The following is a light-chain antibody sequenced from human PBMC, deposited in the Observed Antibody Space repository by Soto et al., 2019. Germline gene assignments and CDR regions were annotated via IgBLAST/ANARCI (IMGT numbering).Light chain of an antibody. V-gene: IGKV1-39*01. Sequence: IHMTQSPYTLSASLGDRVTLSXRASQSVSLWLAWYQQKPGXXTKLXXXAAXSLQSGVPSRFSGSGSGTDFTLNIISMQPADFATYYCQQSYSTPSITVGQGTRLEIK. CDR2: AAX. J-gene: IGKJ5*01. CDR1: QSVSLW. CDR3: QQSYSTPSIT.